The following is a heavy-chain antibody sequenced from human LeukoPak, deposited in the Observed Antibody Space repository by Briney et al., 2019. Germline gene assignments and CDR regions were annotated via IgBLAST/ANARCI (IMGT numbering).Heavy chain of an antibody. D-gene: IGHD2-21*01. CDR3: TRDYSYAMAV. J-gene: IGHJ6*02. CDR1: GFTFSSAW. Sequence: GGSLRLSCAASGFTFSSAWMHWVRETPGKGLVWVSRINSDGSSTNYADSVKGRFTISRDNAKNMVNLQMNSLRAEDTAIYYCTRDYSYAMAVWGQGTTVTVSS. V-gene: IGHV3-74*01. CDR2: INSDGSST.